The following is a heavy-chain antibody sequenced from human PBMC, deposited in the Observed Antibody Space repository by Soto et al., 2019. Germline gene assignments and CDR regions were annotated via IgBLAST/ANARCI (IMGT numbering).Heavy chain of an antibody. CDR3: ARDSDWPGEESTRPFDY. V-gene: IGHV1-2*02. J-gene: IGHJ4*02. D-gene: IGHD2-21*01. CDR1: GYTFTGYY. CDR2: INPNSGGT. Sequence: QVQLVQSGAEVKKPGASVKVSCKASGYTFTGYYMHWVRQAPGQGLEWMGWINPNSGGTNYAQKFQGRVTMTRDTSISTAYMELSRLRSDDTAVYYCARDSDWPGEESTRPFDYWGQGTLVTVSS.